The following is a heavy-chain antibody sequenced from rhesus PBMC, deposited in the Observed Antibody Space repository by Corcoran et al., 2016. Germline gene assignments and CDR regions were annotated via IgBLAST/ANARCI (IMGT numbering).Heavy chain of an antibody. Sequence: QVQLQESGPGVVKPSETLSLTCAVSGGSISSGYDWSWIRQPPGKGLEWIGYIYGSSGSTNYNPSLKNRVTISKDASKNQFPLKLSSVTAADTAVYYCARPHSSGWADAFDFWGQGLRVTVSS. V-gene: IGHV4-76*01. J-gene: IGHJ3*01. CDR1: GGSISSGYD. D-gene: IGHD6-31*01. CDR2: IYGSSGST. CDR3: ARPHSSGWADAFDF.